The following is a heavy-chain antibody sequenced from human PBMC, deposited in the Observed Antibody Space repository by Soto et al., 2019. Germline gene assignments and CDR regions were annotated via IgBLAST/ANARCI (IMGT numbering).Heavy chain of an antibody. Sequence: PWETLSLTCTVSGGSISSSSYYWGWIRQPPGRGLEWIGSIYYSGSTYDYPSVKSRVTISVDTSKNQFSLKLSTVTAADTAVYYCARHVSCSGGSCYSRGWFDPWGQGTLVTVSS. V-gene: IGHV4-39*01. D-gene: IGHD2-15*01. CDR2: IYYSGST. J-gene: IGHJ5*02. CDR3: ARHVSCSGGSCYSRGWFDP. CDR1: GGSISSSSYY.